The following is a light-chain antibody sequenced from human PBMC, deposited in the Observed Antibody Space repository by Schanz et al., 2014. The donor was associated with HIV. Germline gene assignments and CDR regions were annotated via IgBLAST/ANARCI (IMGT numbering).Light chain of an antibody. CDR2: DAF. CDR3: QQRSNWPQVT. V-gene: IGKV3-15*01. CDR1: QSISNN. J-gene: IGKJ5*01. Sequence: EIVMTQSPVTLSVSPGERATLSCRTSQSISNNLAWYQQKPGQAPRLLIYDAFTRATGIPARFSGSGSGTEFTLTVSSLQSEDFAVYYCQQRSNWPQVTFGQGTRLEIK.